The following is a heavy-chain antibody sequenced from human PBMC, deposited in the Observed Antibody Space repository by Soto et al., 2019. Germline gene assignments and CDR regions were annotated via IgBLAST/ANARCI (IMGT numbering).Heavy chain of an antibody. CDR2: ISGFNGKT. CDR3: ATDRNYFGPAGAKWFDL. Sequence: LQSAAELRSPGASVKVSCKTSGYSFARYGVSLVRQAPGQGLEWLGWISGFNGKTEYSQRLRHRVTLTKDTFTGSAYLNLRRLTPDDTAISYIATDRNYFGPAGAKWFDLWGQVTLVTFSS. CDR1: GYSFARYG. V-gene: IGHV1-18*01. D-gene: IGHD3-9*01. J-gene: IGHJ5*02.